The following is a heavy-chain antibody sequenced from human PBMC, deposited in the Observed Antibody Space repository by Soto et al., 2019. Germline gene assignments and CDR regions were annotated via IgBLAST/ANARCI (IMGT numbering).Heavy chain of an antibody. CDR2: IIPIFGTA. J-gene: IGHJ6*02. V-gene: IGHV1-69*13. Sequence: GASVKVSCKASGGTFSSYAISWVRQAPGQGLEWMGGIIPIFGTANYAQKFQGRVTITADESTSTAYMELSSLRSEDTAVYYCARDWEARNTAMVPRGSYYYYGMDVWGQGTTVTVSS. CDR1: GGTFSSYA. D-gene: IGHD5-18*01. CDR3: ARDWEARNTAMVPRGSYYYYGMDV.